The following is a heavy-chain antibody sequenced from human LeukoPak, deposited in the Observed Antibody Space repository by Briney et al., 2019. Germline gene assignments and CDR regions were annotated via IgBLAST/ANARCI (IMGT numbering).Heavy chain of an antibody. CDR2: IYYSGST. D-gene: IGHD3-9*01. Sequence: SDTLSLTCAVSGYSISSSNWWGWIRQPPGKGLEWIGYIYYSGSTYYNPSLKSRVTMSVDTSKNQFSLKLSSVTAVDTAVYYCAKYDILTGYSYWGQGTLVTVSS. J-gene: IGHJ4*02. V-gene: IGHV4-28*01. CDR3: AKYDILTGYSY. CDR1: GYSISSSNW.